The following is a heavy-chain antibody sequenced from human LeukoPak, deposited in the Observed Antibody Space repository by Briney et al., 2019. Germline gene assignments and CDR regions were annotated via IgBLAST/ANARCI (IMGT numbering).Heavy chain of an antibody. CDR2: ITAGGGT. CDR3: AKDPNGDYVGAFDS. D-gene: IGHD4-17*01. Sequence: PGGSLRLSCAASGLTFSNYAMTWVRQAPGKGLEWVSSITAGGGTSYTDSVKGRFTVYRDNSKNTLYLQMNSLRAGDTALYHCAKDPNGDYVGAFDSWGQGTMVTVSS. V-gene: IGHV3-23*01. CDR1: GLTFSNYA. J-gene: IGHJ3*01.